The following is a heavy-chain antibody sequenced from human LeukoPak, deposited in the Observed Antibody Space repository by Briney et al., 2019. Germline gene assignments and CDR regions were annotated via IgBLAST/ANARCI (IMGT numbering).Heavy chain of an antibody. V-gene: IGHV3-7*01. CDR1: GFTVSSKW. J-gene: IGHJ4*02. CDR2: IMDDGSEK. Sequence: PGGSLRLSCAASGFTVSSKWMSWVRQAPGKGLEWVANIMDDGSEKYYADSVKGRFTISRDNAKNSLYLQMNSLRVEDTAVYYCARDGSGEWPIGYWGQGTLVTVSS. CDR3: ARDGSGEWPIGY. D-gene: IGHD3-10*01.